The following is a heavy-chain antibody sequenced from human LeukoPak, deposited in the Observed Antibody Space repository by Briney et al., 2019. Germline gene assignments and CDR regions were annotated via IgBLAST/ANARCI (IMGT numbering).Heavy chain of an antibody. CDR2: IYTSGST. V-gene: IGHV4-61*02. J-gene: IGHJ4*02. D-gene: IGHD6-19*01. Sequence: SETLSLTCTVSGGSISSGSYYWSWIRQPAGKGLEWIGRIYTSGSTNYNPSLKSRVTISVDTSKNQFSLKLSSVTAADTAVYYCARDLGLYSSGWYYFDYWGQGTLVTVSS. CDR3: ARDLGLYSSGWYYFDY. CDR1: GGSISSGSYY.